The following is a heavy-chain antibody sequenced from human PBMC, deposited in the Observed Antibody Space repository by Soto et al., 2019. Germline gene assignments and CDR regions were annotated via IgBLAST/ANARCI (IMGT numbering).Heavy chain of an antibody. CDR2: ISYDGSNK. Sequence: GGSLRLSCAASGFTFSSYAMHWVRQAPGKGLEWVAVISYDGSNKYYADSVKGRFTISRDNSKNTLFLQMNSLKAEDTAVYYCARGGIAAAAPPDYWGKGTLVTVSS. CDR3: ARGGIAAAAPPDY. D-gene: IGHD6-13*01. J-gene: IGHJ4*02. V-gene: IGHV3-30-3*01. CDR1: GFTFSSYA.